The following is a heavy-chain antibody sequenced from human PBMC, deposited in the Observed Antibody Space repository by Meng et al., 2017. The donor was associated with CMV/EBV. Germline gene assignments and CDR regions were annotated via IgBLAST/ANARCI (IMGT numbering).Heavy chain of an antibody. CDR3: ARVGRTSCYDY. D-gene: IGHD2-2*01. CDR2: IYYSGST. J-gene: IGHJ4*02. V-gene: IGHV4-30-4*08. CDR1: GGSISSGDYY. Sequence: QVHLPGSGPGLVKPSQTLSLTCTVSGGSISSGDYYWSWIRQPPGKGLEWIGYIYYSGSTYYNPSLKSRVTISVDTSKNQFSLKLSSVTAADTAVYYCARVGRTSCYDYWGQGTLVTVSS.